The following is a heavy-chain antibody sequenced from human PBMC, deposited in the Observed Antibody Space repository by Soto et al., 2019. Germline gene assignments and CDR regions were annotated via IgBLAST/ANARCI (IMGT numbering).Heavy chain of an antibody. CDR3: ARTYCTNGVCSLYYYGMDV. V-gene: IGHV1-69*13. Sequence: SVKVSSKASGGTFSSYAISWGRQAPGQGLEGMGGIIPIFGTANYEQKFQGRVTITADESTSTAYMELSSLRSEDTAVYYCARTYCTNGVCSLYYYGMDVWGQGTTVTVSS. J-gene: IGHJ6*02. CDR1: GGTFSSYA. D-gene: IGHD2-8*01. CDR2: IIPIFGTA.